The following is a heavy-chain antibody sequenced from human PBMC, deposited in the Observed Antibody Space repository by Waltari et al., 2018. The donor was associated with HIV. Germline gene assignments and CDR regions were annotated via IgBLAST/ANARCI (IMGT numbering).Heavy chain of an antibody. D-gene: IGHD4-4*01. CDR1: GLPVVNYG. CDR3: ARDQEFMTTVTPLAY. Sequence: QVQLVASRGAVVKPGGSLSLSWAASGLPVVNYGINWVRQAPGKGLEWVAVIWYDGSKTYYEGSVKGRFTITRDTSKNTVYLQMSSLRAEDTALYYCARDQEFMTTVTPLAYWGQGTPVTVSS. J-gene: IGHJ4*02. CDR2: IWYDGSKT. V-gene: IGHV3-33*01.